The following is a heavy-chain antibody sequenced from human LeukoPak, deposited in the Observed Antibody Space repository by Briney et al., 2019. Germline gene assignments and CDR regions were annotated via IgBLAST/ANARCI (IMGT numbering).Heavy chain of an antibody. D-gene: IGHD1-7*01. CDR3: AKAPSGSYNWNYNWFDP. CDR2: ISWNSGSI. Sequence: GRSLRLSCAAYGFTFDDYAMHWVRQAPGKGLEWVSGISWNSGSIGYADSVKGRFTVSRDNAKNSLYLQMNSLRAEDTALYYCAKAPSGSYNWNYNWFDPWGRGTLVTVSS. J-gene: IGHJ5*02. V-gene: IGHV3-9*01. CDR1: GFTFDDYA.